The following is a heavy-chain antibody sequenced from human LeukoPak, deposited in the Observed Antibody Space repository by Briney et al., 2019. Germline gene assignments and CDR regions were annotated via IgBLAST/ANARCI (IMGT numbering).Heavy chain of an antibody. J-gene: IGHJ4*02. CDR3: ARGARGAHFDY. V-gene: IGHV4-34*01. CDR1: GGSFSGYY. D-gene: IGHD1-26*01. Sequence: SETLSLTCAVYGGSFSGYYWGWIRQPPGKGLEWIGELNHSGSTNYNPSLKCRVTISVGTSKNQFSLKLSSVTAADTAVYYCARGARGAHFDYWGQGTLVTVSS. CDR2: LNHSGST.